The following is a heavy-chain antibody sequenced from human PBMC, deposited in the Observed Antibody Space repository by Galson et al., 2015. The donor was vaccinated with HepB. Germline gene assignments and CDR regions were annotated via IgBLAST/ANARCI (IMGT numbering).Heavy chain of an antibody. V-gene: IGHV3-30-3*01. Sequence: SLRLSCAASGFTFSSYAMHWVRQAPGKELEWVAVISYDGSNKYYADSVKGRFTISRDNSKNTLYLQMNSLRAEGTAVYYCARVDMYSSSWYPFDYWGQGTLVTVSS. CDR3: ARVDMYSSSWYPFDY. D-gene: IGHD6-13*01. CDR1: GFTFSSYA. CDR2: ISYDGSNK. J-gene: IGHJ4*02.